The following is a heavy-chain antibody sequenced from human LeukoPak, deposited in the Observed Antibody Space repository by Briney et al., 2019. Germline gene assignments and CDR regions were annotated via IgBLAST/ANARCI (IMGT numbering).Heavy chain of an antibody. CDR3: ARHLREYIKTDSPFDY. J-gene: IGHJ4*02. Sequence: GGSLRLSCAASGFTFSSYWMSWVRQAPGKGLEWVAIIKQDGSEKYYVDSVKGRFTFSRDNAKNSLYLQMNSLRAEDTAVYYFARHLREYIKTDSPFDYWGQGTLVTVSS. V-gene: IGHV3-7*01. CDR2: IKQDGSEK. CDR1: GFTFSSYW. D-gene: IGHD6-6*01.